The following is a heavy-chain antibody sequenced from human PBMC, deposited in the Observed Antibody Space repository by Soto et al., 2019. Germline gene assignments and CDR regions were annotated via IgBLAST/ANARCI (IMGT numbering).Heavy chain of an antibody. D-gene: IGHD3-10*01. CDR1: GFTFSSYA. Sequence: GGSLRLSCAASGFTFSSYAMSWVRQAPGKGLEWVSAISSSGGSTYYADSVKGRFTISRDNSKNTLYLQMNSLRAEDTAVYYCAKKRLPNMVRGVIDYWGQGTLVTVSS. CDR2: ISSSGGST. CDR3: AKKRLPNMVRGVIDY. J-gene: IGHJ4*02. V-gene: IGHV3-23*01.